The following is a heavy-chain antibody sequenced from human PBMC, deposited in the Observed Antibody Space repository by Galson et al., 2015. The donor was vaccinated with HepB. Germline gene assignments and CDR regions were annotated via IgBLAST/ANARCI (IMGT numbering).Heavy chain of an antibody. CDR3: ARDGPQDYYDTSGYYYFDY. CDR2: ISAYNSNT. Sequence: SVKVSCKASGYTFTTYDISWVRQAPGQGLEWMGWISAYNSNTDNAQKFQGRVTMTTDTATSTAYMELRSLRSDDTAVYYCARDGPQDYYDTSGYYYFDYWGQGTLVTVSS. V-gene: IGHV1-18*01. CDR1: GYTFTTYD. J-gene: IGHJ4*02. D-gene: IGHD3-22*01.